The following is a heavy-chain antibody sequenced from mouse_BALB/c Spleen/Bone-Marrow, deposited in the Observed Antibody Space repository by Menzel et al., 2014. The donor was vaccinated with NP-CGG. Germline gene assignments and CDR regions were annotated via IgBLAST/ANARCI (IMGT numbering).Heavy chain of an antibody. CDR2: ILPGSGTS. CDR1: GYTFSSYW. V-gene: IGHV1-9*01. CDR3: ARVLYYGNYDSFAY. D-gene: IGHD2-1*01. Sequence: VKLVESGAELMKPGASVKISCKATGYTFSSYWVEWVKLRPGHGLEWIGEILPGSGTSNYNMKFKGKATFTADTSSNTAYMQLSSLTSGDSAVYYCARVLYYGNYDSFAYWGQGTLVTVSA. J-gene: IGHJ3*01.